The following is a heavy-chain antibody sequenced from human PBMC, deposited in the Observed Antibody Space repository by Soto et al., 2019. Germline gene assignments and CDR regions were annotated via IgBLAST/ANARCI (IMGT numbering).Heavy chain of an antibody. CDR1: GFTFSSYA. Sequence: EVQLLESGGGLVQPGGSLRLSCAASGFTFSSYAMSWVRQAPGKGLEWVSASSGSGGSTYYPDSVKGRFTFSRDNSKYTLSLQMNSLRADDTAVYYCARRTSSWSVDYWGQGTMVTVSS. J-gene: IGHJ4*02. D-gene: IGHD6-13*01. V-gene: IGHV3-23*01. CDR2: SSGSGGST. CDR3: ARRTSSWSVDY.